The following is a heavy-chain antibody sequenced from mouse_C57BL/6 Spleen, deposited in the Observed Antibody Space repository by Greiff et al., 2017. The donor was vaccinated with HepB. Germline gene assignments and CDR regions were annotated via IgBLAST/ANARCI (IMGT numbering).Heavy chain of an antibody. J-gene: IGHJ3*01. CDR1: GFTFSSYA. CDR3: AREELRFAY. CDR2: ISDGGSYT. V-gene: IGHV5-4*01. Sequence: EVKLVESGGGLVKPGGSLKLSCAASGFTFSSYAMSWVRQTPEKRLEWVATISDGGSYTYYPDNVKGRFTISRDNAKNNLYLQMSHLKSEDTAMYYCAREELRFAYWGQGTLVTVSA. D-gene: IGHD2-1*01.